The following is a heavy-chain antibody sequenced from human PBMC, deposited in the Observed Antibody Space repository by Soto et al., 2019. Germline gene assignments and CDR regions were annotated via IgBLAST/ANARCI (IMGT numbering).Heavy chain of an antibody. CDR1: GGSISSYY. V-gene: IGHV4-59*01. CDR3: ARVWGYCSGGSCFLDP. Sequence: SETLSLTCTVSGGSISSYYWSWIRQPAGKGLEWIGYIYYSGSTNYNPSLKSRVTISVDTSKNQFSLKLSSVTAADTAVYYCARVWGYCSGGSCFLDPWGQGTLVTVSS. J-gene: IGHJ5*02. D-gene: IGHD2-15*01. CDR2: IYYSGST.